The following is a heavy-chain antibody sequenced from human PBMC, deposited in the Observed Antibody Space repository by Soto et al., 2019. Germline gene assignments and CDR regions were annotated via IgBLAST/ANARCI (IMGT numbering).Heavy chain of an antibody. Sequence: QVQLVESGGGVVQPGRSLRLSCAASGFTFSSYGMHWVHQAPGKGLEWVAVIWFDGSRTHYADSVKGRFTISRDNSKNTLHLQMNSLRAEDTAVYYCARVEDGDYLDYWGLGTLVTVSS. V-gene: IGHV3-33*01. CDR1: GFTFSSYG. CDR2: IWFDGSRT. D-gene: IGHD4-17*01. J-gene: IGHJ4*02. CDR3: ARVEDGDYLDY.